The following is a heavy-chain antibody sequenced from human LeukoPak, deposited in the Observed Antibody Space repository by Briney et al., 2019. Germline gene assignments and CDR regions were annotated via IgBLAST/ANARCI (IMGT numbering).Heavy chain of an antibody. J-gene: IGHJ4*02. Sequence: NPGGSLRLSCAASGFTFSSYSMNWVRQAPGKGLEWVSSISSSSTYIYYADSVKGRFTISRDNAENSLYLQMNSLRAEDTAVYYCARDWGDGYTTYYFDYWGQGTLVTVSS. CDR1: GFTFSSYS. CDR2: ISSSSTYI. CDR3: ARDWGDGYTTYYFDY. D-gene: IGHD5-24*01. V-gene: IGHV3-21*01.